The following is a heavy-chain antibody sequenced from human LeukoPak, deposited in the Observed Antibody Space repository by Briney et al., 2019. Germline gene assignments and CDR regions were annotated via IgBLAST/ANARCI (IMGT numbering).Heavy chain of an antibody. CDR3: ARTGPTQYFVDY. J-gene: IGHJ4*02. V-gene: IGHV3-23*01. D-gene: IGHD1-1*01. CDR2: IGGGGDTT. Sequence: GGSLRLSCAASGFTFSNYALSWVRQAPGKGLEWVSGIGGGGDTTYYADSVKGRFTISRDNSKNTLYLQMNSLRAEDTAVYYCARTGPTQYFVDYWGQGTLVTVSS. CDR1: GFTFSNYA.